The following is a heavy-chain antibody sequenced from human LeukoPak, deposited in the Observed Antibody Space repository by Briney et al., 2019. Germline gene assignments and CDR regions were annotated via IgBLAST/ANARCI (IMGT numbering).Heavy chain of an antibody. CDR2: IYYSGST. CDR1: GGSISSYN. D-gene: IGHD6-19*01. CDR3: ANTAVAGRIGWFDP. J-gene: IGHJ5*02. Sequence: SETLSLTCTVSGGSISSYNWSWIRHPPGKGLEWIGYIYYSGSTNYNPSLKSRVTISVDTSKNQLSLKLSSVTAADTAVYYCANTAVAGRIGWFDPWGQGTLVTVSS. V-gene: IGHV4-59*01.